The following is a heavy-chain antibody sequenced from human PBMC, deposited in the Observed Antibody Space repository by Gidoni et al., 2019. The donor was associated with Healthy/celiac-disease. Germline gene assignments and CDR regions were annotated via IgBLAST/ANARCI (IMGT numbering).Heavy chain of an antibody. CDR3: ARDGKPIGYCSSTSCSFFDY. D-gene: IGHD2-2*01. Sequence: QVQLVESGGGVVQPGRSLRLSCAASGFTFRSYALHWVRQAPGKGLEWVAVISYDGSNKYYADSVKGRFTISRDNSKNTLYLQMNSLRAEDTAVYYCARDGKPIGYCSSTSCSFFDYWGQGTLVTVSS. CDR2: ISYDGSNK. J-gene: IGHJ4*02. V-gene: IGHV3-30-3*01. CDR1: GFTFRSYA.